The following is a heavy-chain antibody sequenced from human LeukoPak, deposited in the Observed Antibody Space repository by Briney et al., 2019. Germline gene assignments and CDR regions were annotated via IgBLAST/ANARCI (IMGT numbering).Heavy chain of an antibody. CDR3: VRDCGPYGRTHHYYYYGMDV. J-gene: IGHJ6*01. CDR2: ILYDGSNK. Sequence: GESLRLSCAASGFTFSSYAIHWVRQTPGKGLEGVALILYDGSNKYYADSVMGRFTISRDNSKNTVDLQMNSLRNEDTAVYYCVRDCGPYGRTHHYYYYGMDVWGQGATVTVSS. CDR1: GFTFSSYA. D-gene: IGHD1-1*01. V-gene: IGHV3-30-3*01.